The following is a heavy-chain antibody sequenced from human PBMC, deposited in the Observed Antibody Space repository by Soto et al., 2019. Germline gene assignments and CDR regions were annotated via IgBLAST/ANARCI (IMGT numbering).Heavy chain of an antibody. J-gene: IGHJ3*02. D-gene: IGHD3-22*01. Sequence: SCKASGNTFSSYGMHWVRQAPGKGLEWVAVIWYDGSNKYYADSVKGRFTISRDNSKNTLYLQMNSLRAEDTAVYYCARDGKTYYYDSSGPISAFDIWGQGTMVTVSS. CDR3: ARDGKTYYYDSSGPISAFDI. CDR2: IWYDGSNK. V-gene: IGHV3-33*01. CDR1: GNTFSSYG.